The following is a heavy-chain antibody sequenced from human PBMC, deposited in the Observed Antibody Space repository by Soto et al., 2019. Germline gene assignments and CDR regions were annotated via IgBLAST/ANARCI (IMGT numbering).Heavy chain of an antibody. J-gene: IGHJ4*02. Sequence: SVKVSCKASGGTFSSYAISWVRQAPGQGLEWMGGIIPIFGTANYAQKFQGRVAITADESTSTAYMELSSLRSEDTAVYYCAFGFSAELFDYWGQGTLVTVSS. CDR1: GGTFSSYA. CDR3: AFGFSAELFDY. D-gene: IGHD3-3*01. V-gene: IGHV1-69*13. CDR2: IIPIFGTA.